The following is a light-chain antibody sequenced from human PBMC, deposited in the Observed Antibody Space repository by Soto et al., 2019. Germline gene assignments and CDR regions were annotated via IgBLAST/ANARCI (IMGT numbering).Light chain of an antibody. J-gene: IGKJ5*01. CDR2: DVS. CDR3: QQYNNWSFS. V-gene: IGKV3-15*01. CDR1: QGDTTN. Sequence: AMTQSPGTLSVSPGERATLSCSARQGDTTNFAWYQQKSGQSPRLLIYDVSIRATGVPARFSGTGSETDFTLTISGLQSEDSAVYFCQQYNNWSFSFGQGTRLEIK.